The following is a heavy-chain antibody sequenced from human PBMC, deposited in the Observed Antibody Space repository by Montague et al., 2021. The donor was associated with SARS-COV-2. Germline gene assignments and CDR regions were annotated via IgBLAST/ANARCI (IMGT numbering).Heavy chain of an antibody. CDR2: ISYDGGNK. CDR1: GFTFSSYA. V-gene: IGHV3-30*04. D-gene: IGHD3-16*02. J-gene: IGHJ4*02. CDR3: ARDNYDYVWGSYRYIY. Sequence: SLRLSCAASGFTFSSYAMRWVRQAPGKGLEWVAVISYDGGNKYYADSVKGRFTISRDNSKNTLYLQMNSLRAEDTAVYYCARDNYDYVWGSYRYIYWGQGTLVTVSS.